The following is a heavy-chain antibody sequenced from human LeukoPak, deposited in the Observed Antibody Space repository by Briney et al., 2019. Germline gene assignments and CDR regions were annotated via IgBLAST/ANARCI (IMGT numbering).Heavy chain of an antibody. J-gene: IGHJ6*02. Sequence: ESGPALVKDTQTLTLTCTFSGFSLSTSGMCVSWIRQTPGKALEWLARIDWADDKFYSTSLKTRLSIFKDTSKNQVVLAMTNMDPVDTATYYCSRTFRYTVSSAGNYYTMDVWGQGTTVTVSS. CDR2: IDWADDK. D-gene: IGHD5/OR15-5a*01. CDR3: SRTFRYTVSSAGNYYTMDV. V-gene: IGHV2-70*17. CDR1: GFSLSTSGMC.